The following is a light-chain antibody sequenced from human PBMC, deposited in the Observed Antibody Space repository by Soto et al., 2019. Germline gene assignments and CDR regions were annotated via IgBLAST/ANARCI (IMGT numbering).Light chain of an antibody. CDR3: TSYTSTTTLYV. J-gene: IGLJ1*01. V-gene: IGLV2-14*01. Sequence: QSALTQPASVSGSPGQSITIPCTGTSNDVGDYNYVSWYQQHPGKAPKLMIYEVRNRPSGVSNRFSGSKPGNTASLRISGLQAEDEADYYCTSYTSTTTLYVFGTGTKVTVL. CDR1: SNDVGDYNY. CDR2: EVR.